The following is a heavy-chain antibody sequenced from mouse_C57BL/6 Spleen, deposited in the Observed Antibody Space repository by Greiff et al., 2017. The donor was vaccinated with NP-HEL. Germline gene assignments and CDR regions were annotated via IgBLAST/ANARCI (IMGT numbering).Heavy chain of an antibody. CDR2: IHPCDSDT. Sequence: VQLQQPGAELVKPGASVKVSCKASGYTFTSYWMHWVKQRPGQGLEWIGRIHPCDSDTNYNQKFKSKATLTVDTSSSTAYMQLSSLTSEDSAVYYCAREGGYYEYFDVWGTGTTVTVSS. D-gene: IGHD2-3*01. CDR3: AREGGYYEYFDV. CDR1: GYTFTSYW. V-gene: IGHV1-74*01. J-gene: IGHJ1*03.